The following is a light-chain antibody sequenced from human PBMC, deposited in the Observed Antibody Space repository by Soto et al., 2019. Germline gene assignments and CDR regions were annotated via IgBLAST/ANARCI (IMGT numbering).Light chain of an antibody. Sequence: QSALTQPPSVSGAPGQRVTISCTGGSSNIGANYDVKWYQQLPGTAPKLLIYAYNIRPSGVPDRFSGSKSGTSTSLAITGLQAEDEADYYCQSYDNSLSGWVFGGGTQLTVL. V-gene: IGLV1-40*01. CDR3: QSYDNSLSGWV. CDR2: AYN. J-gene: IGLJ3*02. CDR1: SSNIGANYD.